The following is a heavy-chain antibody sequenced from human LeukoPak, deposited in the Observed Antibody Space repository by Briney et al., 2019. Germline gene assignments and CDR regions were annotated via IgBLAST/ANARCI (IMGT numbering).Heavy chain of an antibody. CDR3: ARDDTMVRGVHN. Sequence: SVKVSCKASGGTFSSYAISWVRQAPGQGLEWMGGIIPIFGTANYAQKFQGRVTITADESTSTAYMELSSLRSEDTAVYYCARDDTMVRGVHNWGQGTLVTVSS. D-gene: IGHD3-10*01. V-gene: IGHV1-69*01. CDR1: GGTFSSYA. J-gene: IGHJ4*02. CDR2: IIPIFGTA.